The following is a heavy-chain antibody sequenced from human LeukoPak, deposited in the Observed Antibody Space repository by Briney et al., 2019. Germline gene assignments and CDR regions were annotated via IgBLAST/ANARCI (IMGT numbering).Heavy chain of an antibody. CDR2: ISYDGSNK. V-gene: IGHV3-30-3*01. CDR3: AKGGHYYYDSSDY. D-gene: IGHD3-22*01. Sequence: TGGSLRLSCAASGFTFSSYAMHWVRQAPGKGLEWVAVISYDGSNKYYADSVKGRFTISRDNSKNTLYLQMNSLRAEDTAVYYCAKGGHYYYDSSDYWGQGTLVTVSS. J-gene: IGHJ4*02. CDR1: GFTFSSYA.